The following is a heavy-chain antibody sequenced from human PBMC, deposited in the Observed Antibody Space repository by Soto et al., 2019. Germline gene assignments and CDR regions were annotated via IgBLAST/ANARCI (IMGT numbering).Heavy chain of an antibody. CDR3: ARGSSLEH. CDR1: GGTFISYA. V-gene: IGHV1-69*13. J-gene: IGHJ4*02. Sequence: GASVKGSWKGSGGTFISYAISWVRQAPGRGLEWMGGIIPVFGTANYTQQFQGRVTITADESISTAYMELSSLRSEDTAVYYCARGSSLEHWGQGTLVTVSS. D-gene: IGHD6-6*01. CDR2: IIPVFGTA.